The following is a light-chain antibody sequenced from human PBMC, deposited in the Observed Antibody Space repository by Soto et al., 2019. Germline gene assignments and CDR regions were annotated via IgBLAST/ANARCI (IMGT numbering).Light chain of an antibody. J-gene: IGLJ2*01. CDR3: LVWDHNSDVVV. CDR2: DDS. Sequence: SYEPTQPPSVSVAPGQTARITCGGHNLGRSSVQWFQQRPGQAPLLVVYDDSDRPSGIPERFSGSNSGDTATLTVNRVEAGDEADYFCLVWDHNSDVVVFDGGTKLTVL. CDR1: NLGRSS. V-gene: IGLV3-21*02.